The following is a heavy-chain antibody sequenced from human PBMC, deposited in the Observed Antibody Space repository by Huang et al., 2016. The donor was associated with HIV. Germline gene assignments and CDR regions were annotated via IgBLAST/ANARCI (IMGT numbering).Heavy chain of an antibody. Sequence: EVQLVESGGGLVHPGGSLRLSCVVSGFDLSDYGMNWVRQTAGKGLEWVASISSDGNDIYDSDLVRGRFTVFRDNAKNSLSLQINILGAEDTGVYFCARVDATANMRGVDLWGRGTLVTVSS. CDR3: ARVDATANMRGVDL. CDR1: GFDLSDYG. D-gene: IGHD2-21*02. CDR2: ISSDGNDI. V-gene: IGHV3-21*02. J-gene: IGHJ4*02.